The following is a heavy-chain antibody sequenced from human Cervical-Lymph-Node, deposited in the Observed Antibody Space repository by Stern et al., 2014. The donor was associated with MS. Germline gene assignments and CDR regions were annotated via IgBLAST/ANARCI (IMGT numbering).Heavy chain of an antibody. V-gene: IGHV4-30-2*01. D-gene: IGHD5-18*01. J-gene: IGHJ6*02. CDR3: ARAPERTAYYYYYGMDV. Sequence: QLQLQESGSGLVKPSQTLSLTCAVSGGSISSGGYSWSWIRQPPGKGLEWIGYIYHSGSTYYNPSLKSRVTISVDSSKNQFSLKLSSVTAADTAVYYCARAPERTAYYYYYGMDVWGQGTTVTVSS. CDR2: IYHSGST. CDR1: GGSISSGGYS.